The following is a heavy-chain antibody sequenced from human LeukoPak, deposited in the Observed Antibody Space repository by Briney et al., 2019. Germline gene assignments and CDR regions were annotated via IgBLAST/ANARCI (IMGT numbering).Heavy chain of an antibody. CDR1: GYTFTSYG. V-gene: IGHV1-18*01. Sequence: EASVKVSCKASGYTFTSYGISWVRQAPGQGLEWMGWISAYNDNTNYAQKLQGRVTMTTDTSTSTAYMELRSLRSDDTAVYYCARDYYDSSGYYTYYYYYYMDVWGKGTTVTVSS. CDR2: ISAYNDNT. CDR3: ARDYYDSSGYYTYYYYYYMDV. J-gene: IGHJ6*03. D-gene: IGHD3-22*01.